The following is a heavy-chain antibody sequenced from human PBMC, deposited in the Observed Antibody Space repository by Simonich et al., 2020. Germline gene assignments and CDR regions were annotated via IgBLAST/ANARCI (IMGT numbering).Heavy chain of an antibody. Sequence: QVQLVESGGGVVQPGRSLRLSCAASGFTFSSYAMHWVRQAPGKGLEWVEVISYDGSNKYYADSVKGRFTISRDNSKNTLYLQMNSLRAEDTAVYYCATDQTGDHRAFDIWGQGTMVTVSS. CDR1: GFTFSSYA. CDR3: ATDQTGDHRAFDI. V-gene: IGHV3-30*07. D-gene: IGHD7-27*01. CDR2: ISYDGSNK. J-gene: IGHJ3*02.